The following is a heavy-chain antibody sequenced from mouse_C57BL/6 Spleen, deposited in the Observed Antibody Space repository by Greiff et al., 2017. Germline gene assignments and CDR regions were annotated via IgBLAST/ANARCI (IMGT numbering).Heavy chain of an antibody. Sequence: EVQRVESGPGLVKPSQSLSLTCSVTGYSITSGYYWNWIRQFPGNKLEWMGYISYDGSNNYNPSLKNRISITRDTSTNQFFLKLNSVTTEDTATYYCARDRNLYFDYWGQGTTLTVSS. CDR3: ARDRNLYFDY. J-gene: IGHJ2*01. V-gene: IGHV3-6*01. CDR2: ISYDGSN. CDR1: GYSITSGYY.